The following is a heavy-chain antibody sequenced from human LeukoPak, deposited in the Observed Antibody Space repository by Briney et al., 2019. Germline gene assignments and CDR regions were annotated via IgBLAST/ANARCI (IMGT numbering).Heavy chain of an antibody. V-gene: IGHV4-59*01. D-gene: IGHD2-15*01. J-gene: IGHJ4*02. CDR2: ISYSGST. CDR1: GGSISNSY. Sequence: SETLSLTCTVSGGSISNSYWSWIRQPPGKGLEWIGYISYSGSTKYSPSLKTRVTISEDTSKNQISLKLSSVTAADTAVYYCARSASHPQLYLSDYWGQGTLVTVSS. CDR3: ARSASHPQLYLSDY.